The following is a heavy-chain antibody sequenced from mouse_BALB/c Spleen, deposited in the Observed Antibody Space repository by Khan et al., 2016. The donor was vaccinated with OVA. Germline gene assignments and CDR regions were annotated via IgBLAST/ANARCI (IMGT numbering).Heavy chain of an antibody. CDR1: GYTFTSYW. V-gene: IGHV1S41*01. Sequence: DLVMPGAAVTLSCKASGYTFTSYWINWIKQRPGQGLEWIGRIAPGSGSTSSNDMFKGKATLTVDASSSPAYIQLSSLSSEDSAVYFCARSNYYGSGLYAMDYWGQGTSVTVSS. J-gene: IGHJ4*01. D-gene: IGHD1-1*01. CDR3: ARSNYYGSGLYAMDY. CDR2: IAPGSGST.